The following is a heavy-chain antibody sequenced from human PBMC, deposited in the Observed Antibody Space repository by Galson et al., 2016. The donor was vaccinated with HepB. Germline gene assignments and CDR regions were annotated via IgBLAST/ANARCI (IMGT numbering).Heavy chain of an antibody. D-gene: IGHD6-6*01. J-gene: IGHJ5*02. CDR2: INPNTADT. CDR1: GDTFNGYY. Sequence: SVKVSCKASGDTFNGYYIHWVRQAPAIGFEWMGRINPNTADTAYAQTFQGRVTLTKDSAITTVYMELIRLTSDDTAVYFCATDALPLVARPSPYNWFDTWGPGTLVTVSS. CDR3: ATDALPLVARPSPYNWFDT. V-gene: IGHV1-2*06.